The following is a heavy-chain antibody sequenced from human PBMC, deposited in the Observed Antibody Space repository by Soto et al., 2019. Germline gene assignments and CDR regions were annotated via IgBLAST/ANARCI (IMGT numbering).Heavy chain of an antibody. CDR2: IIPIFGTA. Sequence: SVKVSCKASGGTFSSYAISWVRQAPGQGLEWMGGIIPIFGTANYAQKFQGRVTITADESTSTAYMELSSLRSEDTAVYYCARALGYSSGGNYYYGMDVWGQGTTVTVSS. V-gene: IGHV1-69*13. D-gene: IGHD6-19*01. CDR3: ARALGYSSGGNYYYGMDV. CDR1: GGTFSSYA. J-gene: IGHJ6*02.